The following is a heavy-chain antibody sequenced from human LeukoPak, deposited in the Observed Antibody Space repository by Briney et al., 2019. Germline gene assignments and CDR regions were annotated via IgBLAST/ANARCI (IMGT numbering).Heavy chain of an antibody. Sequence: VGSLRLSCAASGFTFSNYWMSWVRQAPGKGLEWVANIKQDGSEKYYVDSVKGRFTISRDNAKNSLYLQMNSLRAEDTAVYYCARGDFWSGPGFDYWGQGTLVTVSS. D-gene: IGHD3-3*01. J-gene: IGHJ4*02. CDR3: ARGDFWSGPGFDY. CDR2: IKQDGSEK. CDR1: GFTFSNYW. V-gene: IGHV3-7*01.